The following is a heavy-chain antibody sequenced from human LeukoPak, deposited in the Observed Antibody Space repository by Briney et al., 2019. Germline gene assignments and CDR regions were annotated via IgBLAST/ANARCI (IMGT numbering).Heavy chain of an antibody. V-gene: IGHV3-7*01. D-gene: IGHD2-2*02. CDR2: IKQDGSEK. CDR1: GFTFSTYR. CDR3: TRERSQVLQYPPFDY. Sequence: GGSLRLSCAASGFTFSTYRMSWVRQAPGKGLEWVANIKQDGSEKHYVDSVKGRFTISRDNAKNSPYLQMSSLRAEDTAVYYCTRERSQVLQYPPFDYWGQGTLVTVSS. J-gene: IGHJ4*02.